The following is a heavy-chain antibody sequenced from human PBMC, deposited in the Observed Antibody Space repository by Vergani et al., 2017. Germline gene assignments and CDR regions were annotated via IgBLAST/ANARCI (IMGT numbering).Heavy chain of an antibody. D-gene: IGHD4-23*01. J-gene: IGHJ4*02. V-gene: IGHV3-21*01. CDR2: ISSSSSYI. CDR3: ARDRWDYGGTAYYFDY. Sequence: EVQLVESGGGLVKPGGSLRLSCAASGFTFSSYSMNWVRQAPGKGLEWVSSISSSSSYIYYADSVKGRFTISRDNAKNSLYLQMNSLRAEDTAVYYCARDRWDYGGTAYYFDYWGQGTLVTVSS. CDR1: GFTFSSYS.